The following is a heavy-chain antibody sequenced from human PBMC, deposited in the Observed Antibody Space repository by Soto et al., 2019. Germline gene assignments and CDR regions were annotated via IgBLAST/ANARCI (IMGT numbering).Heavy chain of an antibody. Sequence: EVQLVESGGGLVKPGGSLTLSCAASGFTFSNAWMSWVRQAPGKGLEWVGHIKRKTDGGTTDYAAPVKGRLTISREDSKNTLYLQMNSLKTEDTAMYYCTRGIIPASVDYWGQGALVTVSS. D-gene: IGHD2-2*01. CDR1: GFTFSNAW. J-gene: IGHJ4*02. CDR3: TRGIIPASVDY. V-gene: IGHV3-15*01. CDR2: IKRKTDGGTT.